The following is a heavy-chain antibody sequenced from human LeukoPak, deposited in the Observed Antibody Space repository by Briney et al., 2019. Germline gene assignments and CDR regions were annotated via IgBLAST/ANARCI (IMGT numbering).Heavy chain of an antibody. D-gene: IGHD6-19*01. CDR3: ARGRINIAVAGTALEFYP. Sequence: PSETLSLTCTVSGGSISSYYWSWIRQPPGKGLEWIGYIYYSGSTNYNPSLKSRVTISVDTSKNQFSLKLSSVTAADTAVYYCARGRINIAVAGTALEFYPWGQGTLGTVSS. CDR2: IYYSGST. CDR1: GGSISSYY. J-gene: IGHJ5*02. V-gene: IGHV4-59*01.